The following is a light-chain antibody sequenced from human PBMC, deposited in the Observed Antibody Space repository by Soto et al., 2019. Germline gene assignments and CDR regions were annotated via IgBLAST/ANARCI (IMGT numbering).Light chain of an antibody. CDR3: NSFRVSHLYV. J-gene: IGLJ1*01. CDR1: STDVGGYNA. Sequence: QSVLSQPASVSGSPGQTITISCTGTSTDVGGYNAVSWYQHHPGKTPKLIIYEVTHRPSGVSDRLSASKSGNTASLTISGLQAEDEAESYCNSFRVSHLYVFGTGTKVTAL. CDR2: EVT. V-gene: IGLV2-14*01.